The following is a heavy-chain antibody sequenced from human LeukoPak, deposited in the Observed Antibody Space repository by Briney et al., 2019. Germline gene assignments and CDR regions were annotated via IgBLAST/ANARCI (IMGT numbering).Heavy chain of an antibody. J-gene: IGHJ5*02. CDR2: ISANSGDT. Sequence: ASVKVSCTASGYPFTTYGFIWVRQAPGLGLEWMGWISANSGDTKYGQSFQVRVTMTTDTTTETAYMELRSLRFDDTAIYYGAGTVGYRVDPWGQGSLVTVSS. CDR1: GYPFTTYG. CDR3: AGTVGYRVDP. D-gene: IGHD3-16*02. V-gene: IGHV1-18*01.